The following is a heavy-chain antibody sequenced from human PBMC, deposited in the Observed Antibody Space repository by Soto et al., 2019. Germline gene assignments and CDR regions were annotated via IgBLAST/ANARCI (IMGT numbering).Heavy chain of an antibody. J-gene: IGHJ5*02. V-gene: IGHV4-4*07. CDR1: GGSVSNFN. CDR2: IYSSGST. CDR3: ARSSHKASWFDP. D-gene: IGHD6-13*01. Sequence: SETRYLTCPVSGGSVSNFNWNWFRQPAGKGLEWIGRIYSSGSTNSNPSLRSRVTMSVDTSKNQFSLKLNSVTAADTAVYYCARSSHKASWFDPWGQGTLVTVS.